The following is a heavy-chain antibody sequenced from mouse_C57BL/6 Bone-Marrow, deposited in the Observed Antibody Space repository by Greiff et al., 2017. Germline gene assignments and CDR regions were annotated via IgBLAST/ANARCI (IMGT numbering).Heavy chain of an antibody. CDR1: VHTFTFSE. CDR2: LDPETGGT. CDR3: TTVLNWYFEV. J-gene: IGHJ1*03. Sequence: QVQLKESAAELVMPGASATLASKASVHTFTFSEMHWLKQSPLHGLAWIGALDPETGGTAYNLKFKVKAILPADQASSTAYTELRSLTTEDSAVYYSTTVLNWYFEVWGTGATVTVSS. V-gene: IGHV1-15*01.